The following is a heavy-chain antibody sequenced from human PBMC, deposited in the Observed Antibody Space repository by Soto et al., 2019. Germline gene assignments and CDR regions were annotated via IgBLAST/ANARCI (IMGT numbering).Heavy chain of an antibody. CDR1: GGSISSTNYY. D-gene: IGHD6-13*01. J-gene: IGHJ4*02. CDR3: ARGAAAGMGRGLYYFDY. Sequence: SETLSLTCTVSGGSISSTNYYWGWIRQPPGKGLEWIGSIYYRGSTYYNPSLKSRVTISVDTSKNQFSLKLSSVTAADTAVYYCARGAAAGMGRGLYYFDYWGQGTLVTVS. V-gene: IGHV4-39*01. CDR2: IYYRGST.